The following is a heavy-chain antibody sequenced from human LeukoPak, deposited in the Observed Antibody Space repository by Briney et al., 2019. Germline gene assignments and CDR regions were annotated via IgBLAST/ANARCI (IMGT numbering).Heavy chain of an antibody. V-gene: IGHV3-30*02. Sequence: GGSLRLSCAASGFTFSNYGMHWGRHAPGQGLEWVAFIRYDANNQYYADSVKGRFTISRDNSKNTLYLQMNSLRAEDTAVYYCVKPYSAGWYSDAFDVWGQGTMVTVSS. CDR1: GFTFSNYG. D-gene: IGHD6-19*01. CDR2: IRYDANNQ. J-gene: IGHJ3*01. CDR3: VKPYSAGWYSDAFDV.